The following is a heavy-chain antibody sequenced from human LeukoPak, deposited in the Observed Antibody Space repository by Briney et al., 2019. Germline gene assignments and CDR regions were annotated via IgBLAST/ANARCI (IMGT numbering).Heavy chain of an antibody. CDR2: ISVGAEYI. V-gene: IGHV3-23*01. CDR1: GFTFSSYW. J-gene: IGHJ4*02. D-gene: IGHD3-3*01. CDR3: ASGPPFLKYFEY. Sequence: QPGGSLRLSCAASGFTFSSYWMHWVRQAPGKGLEWVSTISVGAEYIFYADSVKGRFTISRDDSNNALYLQMHSLRAEDTALYYCASGPPFLKYFEYWGQGTLVTVSS.